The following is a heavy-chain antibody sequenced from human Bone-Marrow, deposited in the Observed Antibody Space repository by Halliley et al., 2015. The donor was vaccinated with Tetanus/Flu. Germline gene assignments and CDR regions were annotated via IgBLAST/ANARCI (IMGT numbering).Heavy chain of an antibody. CDR2: VYYTGTT. CDR3: ARGPGLYTGNDYIPGYFDL. CDR1: GGSLSGFF. Sequence: TLSLTCTVSGGSLSGFFWNWIRQPPGKGLEWIGSVYYTGTTTYSPSLKSRVTISVDSSKSHFSLKLSSVTAADTAVYYCARGPGLYTGNDYIPGYFDLWGRGTLVTVSS. D-gene: IGHD5-12*01. V-gene: IGHV4-59*01. J-gene: IGHJ2*01.